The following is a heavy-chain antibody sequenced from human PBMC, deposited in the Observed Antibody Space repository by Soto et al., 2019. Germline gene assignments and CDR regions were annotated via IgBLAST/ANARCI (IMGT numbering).Heavy chain of an antibody. D-gene: IGHD6-25*01. CDR2: VSSTSSYI. Sequence: EVQLVESGGGLVKPGGSLSLSCEASGFTFSTYSMSWVRQAPGKGLEWVSSVSSTSSYIYYVDSVKRRFTIARDNAKNSLYLQVNSLRAEDTAVYYCAREGQRLDGCLDYWGQGTLLTVSS. J-gene: IGHJ4*02. CDR1: GFTFSTYS. CDR3: AREGQRLDGCLDY. V-gene: IGHV3-21*01.